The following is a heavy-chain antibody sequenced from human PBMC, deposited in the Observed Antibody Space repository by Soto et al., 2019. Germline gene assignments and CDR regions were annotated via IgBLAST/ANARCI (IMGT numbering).Heavy chain of an antibody. D-gene: IGHD5-18*01. J-gene: IGHJ6*01. Sequence: SETLSLTCTVSGGYINSYYWNWIRQPPGKGLEWIGYIYYSGSTNYNPSLKSRVVISVDTSKNQFSLKLRSVTAADTAMYYCAKNDEKGYSYHGMDVWGQGTTVTVSS. CDR3: AKNDEKGYSYHGMDV. V-gene: IGHV4-59*01. CDR1: GGYINSYY. CDR2: IYYSGST.